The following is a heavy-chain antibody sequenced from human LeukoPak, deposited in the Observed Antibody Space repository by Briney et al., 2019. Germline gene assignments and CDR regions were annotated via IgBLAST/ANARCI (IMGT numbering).Heavy chain of an antibody. Sequence: SETLSLTCTVSGDSISSYYWSWIWQPPGKGLEWIGYIYYIGSTNYNPSLKSRVTISLDTSKNQFSLKLSSVTAADTAVYYCARDYAFDIWGQGTMVTVSS. CDR3: ARDYAFDI. J-gene: IGHJ3*02. CDR2: IYYIGST. V-gene: IGHV4-59*01. CDR1: GDSISSYY.